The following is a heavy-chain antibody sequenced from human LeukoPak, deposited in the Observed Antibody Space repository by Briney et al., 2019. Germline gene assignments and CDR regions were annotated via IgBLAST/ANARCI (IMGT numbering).Heavy chain of an antibody. CDR1: GFTVSSNY. V-gene: IGHV3-66*01. J-gene: IGHJ4*02. CDR2: IYSGGST. D-gene: IGHD5-18*01. Sequence: GGSLRLSCAASGFTVSSNYMSWVRQAPGKGLEWVSVIYSGGSTYYADSVKGRFTISRDNSKNTLYLQMNSLRAEDTAVYYCARDHPPPAAMVTRRPPLNFDYWGQGTLVTVSS. CDR3: ARDHPPPAAMVTRRPPLNFDY.